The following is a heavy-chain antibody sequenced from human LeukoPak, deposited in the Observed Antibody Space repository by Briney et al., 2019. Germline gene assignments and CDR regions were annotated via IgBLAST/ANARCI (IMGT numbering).Heavy chain of an antibody. D-gene: IGHD6-13*01. CDR1: GGSISSYY. CDR2: IYYSGST. CDR3: ARHGRGVADP. V-gene: IGHV4-59*08. Sequence: PSETLSLTCTVSGGSISSYYWSWIRQPPGKALEWLGYIYYSGSTNYNPSLKSRVTISVDTSKNQVSLKLSSVTAADTAVYYCARHGRGVADPWGQGTLVTVSS. J-gene: IGHJ5*02.